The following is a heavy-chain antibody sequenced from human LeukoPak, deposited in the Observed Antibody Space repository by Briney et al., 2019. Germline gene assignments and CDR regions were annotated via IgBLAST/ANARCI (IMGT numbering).Heavy chain of an antibody. J-gene: IGHJ6*02. CDR3: ARIRKAGYSYGSYYYYGMGV. CDR2: IKQDGSEK. CDR1: GFTFSSYW. Sequence: GGSLRLSCAASGFTFSSYWMSWVRQAPGRGLEWVANIKQDGSEKYYVDSVKGRFTISRDNAKNSLYLQMNSLRAEDTAVYYCARIRKAGYSYGSYYYYGMGVWGQGTTVTVSS. V-gene: IGHV3-7*04. D-gene: IGHD5-18*01.